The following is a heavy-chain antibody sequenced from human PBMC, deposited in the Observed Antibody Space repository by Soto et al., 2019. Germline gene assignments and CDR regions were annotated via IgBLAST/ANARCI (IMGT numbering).Heavy chain of an antibody. Sequence: QVQLQESGPGLVKASETVSLTCTVSGGSISSYYWTWIRQPAGKGLEWIGRISTSGTTNYNPSLKSRVTMSVDTSKNQFSLKLSSVTAADTAVYYCARDRTVRVDWFDPWGQGTLVTVSS. CDR2: ISTSGTT. V-gene: IGHV4-4*07. J-gene: IGHJ5*02. D-gene: IGHD3-10*01. CDR1: GGSISSYY. CDR3: ARDRTVRVDWFDP.